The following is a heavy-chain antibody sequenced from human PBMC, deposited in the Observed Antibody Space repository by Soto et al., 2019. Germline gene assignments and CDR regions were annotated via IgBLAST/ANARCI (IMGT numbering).Heavy chain of an antibody. Sequence: KQSQTLSLTCAISGDSVSSNSAAWNWIRQSPSRGLEWLGRTYYRSKWYNDYAVSVKSRITINPDTSKNQFSLQLNSVTPGDPAVFFGERGGSKGPPASAAFDIWGQGTMVTVSS. CDR3: ERGGSKGPPASAAFDI. CDR1: GDSVSSNSAA. CDR2: TYYRSKWYN. J-gene: IGHJ3*02. D-gene: IGHD3-16*01. V-gene: IGHV6-1*01.